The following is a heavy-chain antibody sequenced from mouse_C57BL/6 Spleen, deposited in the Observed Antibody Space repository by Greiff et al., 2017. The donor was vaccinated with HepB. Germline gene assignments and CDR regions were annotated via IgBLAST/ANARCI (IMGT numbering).Heavy chain of an antibody. CDR1: GYAFSSYW. Sequence: QVQLKESGAELVKPGASVKISCKASGYAFSSYWMNWVKQRPGKGLEWIGQIYPGDGDTNYNGKFKGKATLTADKSSSTAYMQLSSLTSEDSAVYFGATYGSSYGYFDVWGTGTTVTVSS. J-gene: IGHJ1*03. CDR2: IYPGDGDT. D-gene: IGHD1-1*01. V-gene: IGHV1-80*01. CDR3: ATYGSSYGYFDV.